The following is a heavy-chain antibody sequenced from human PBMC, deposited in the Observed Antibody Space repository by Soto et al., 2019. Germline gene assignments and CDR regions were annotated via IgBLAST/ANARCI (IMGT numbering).Heavy chain of an antibody. CDR2: IYYDGNT. Sequence: SETLSLTRTVSGGSISRGGYYWGWIRQPQGKGLECIGNIYYDGNTYYNPSLKTRVTISLDTSKNQFSLRLNSVTAADTAVYYCARSSITPRLFMYPFDYWGQGTLVTVSS. J-gene: IGHJ4*02. D-gene: IGHD6-6*01. CDR1: GGSISRGGYY. V-gene: IGHV4-39*01. CDR3: ARSSITPRLFMYPFDY.